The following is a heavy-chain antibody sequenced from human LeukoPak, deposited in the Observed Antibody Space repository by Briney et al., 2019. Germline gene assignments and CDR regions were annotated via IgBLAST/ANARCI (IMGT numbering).Heavy chain of an antibody. CDR1: GFNFSRYW. V-gene: IGHV3-74*01. CDR3: ARDPYSGSYSYFDY. Sequence: PGGSLRLSCAASGFNFSRYWMHWVRQAPGKGLVWVSRINSDGSSTRYADSVKGRFTISRDNAKNTLYLQMNSLRAEDTAVYYCARDPYSGSYSYFDYWGQGTLVTVSS. J-gene: IGHJ4*02. D-gene: IGHD1-26*01. CDR2: INSDGSST.